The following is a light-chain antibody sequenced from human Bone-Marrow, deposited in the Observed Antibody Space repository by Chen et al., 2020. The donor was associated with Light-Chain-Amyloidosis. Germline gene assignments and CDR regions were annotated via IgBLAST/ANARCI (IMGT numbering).Light chain of an antibody. CDR3: QVWDRSSDRPV. J-gene: IGLJ3*02. CDR2: DDS. V-gene: IGLV3-21*02. Sequence: SYVLTQPSSVSVAPGQTATIACGGNNIGSTSVHWYQQTPGQAPLLVVYDDSDRPSGIPDRWSGSNSGNTATLTISRGEAGDEADYYWQVWDRSSDRPVFGGGTKLTVL. CDR1: NIGSTS.